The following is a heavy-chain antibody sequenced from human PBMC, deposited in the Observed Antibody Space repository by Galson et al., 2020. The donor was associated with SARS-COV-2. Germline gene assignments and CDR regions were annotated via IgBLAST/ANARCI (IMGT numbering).Heavy chain of an antibody. CDR3: ARTARVLES. V-gene: IGHV3-30*03. J-gene: IGHJ4*02. CDR2: ISYDGSNK. CDR1: GFTFSSYG. Sequence: QAGGSLRLSCAASGFTFSSYGMHWVRQAPGKGLEWVAAISYDGSNKYYADSVKGRFTISRDNSKNSLYLQMNSLRAEDTAVYYCARTARVLESWGQGTLVTVSS.